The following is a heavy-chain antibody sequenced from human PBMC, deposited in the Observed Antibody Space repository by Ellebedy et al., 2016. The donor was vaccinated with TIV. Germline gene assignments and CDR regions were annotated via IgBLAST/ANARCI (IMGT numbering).Heavy chain of an antibody. Sequence: AASVKVSCKASGYTFSSYAISWVRQAPGQGLEWMGRIIPILGIANYAQKFQGRVTITADKSTSTAYMELSSLRSEDTAVYYCASIVGATTYYYYGMDVWGQGTTVTVSS. V-gene: IGHV1-69*04. D-gene: IGHD1-26*01. CDR1: GYTFSSYA. CDR3: ASIVGATTYYYYGMDV. CDR2: IIPILGIA. J-gene: IGHJ6*02.